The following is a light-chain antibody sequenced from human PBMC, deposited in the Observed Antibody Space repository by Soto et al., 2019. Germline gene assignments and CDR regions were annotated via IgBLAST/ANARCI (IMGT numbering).Light chain of an antibody. CDR2: GAS. CDR1: QSVSSN. Sequence: ETVMTQSPATLSVSPGERATLSCRASQSVSSNLAWYQQKPGQAPRLLIYGASTRATGIPARFSGSDSGTEFTLTISSLQSEDFAVYYCQQYHNWPPFTFGQGTKLEIK. CDR3: QQYHNWPPFT. J-gene: IGKJ2*01. V-gene: IGKV3-15*01.